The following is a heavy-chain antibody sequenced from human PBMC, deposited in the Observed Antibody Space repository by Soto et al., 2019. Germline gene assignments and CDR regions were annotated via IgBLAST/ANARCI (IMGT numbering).Heavy chain of an antibody. CDR3: ASLHDYYDFWSGYHWYFDL. J-gene: IGHJ2*01. D-gene: IGHD3-3*01. CDR1: GFTFSSYW. V-gene: IGHV3-74*01. CDR2: INSDGSST. Sequence: EVQLVESGGGLVQPGGSLRLSCAASGFTFSSYWKHWVRQAPGKGLVWVSRINSDGSSTSYADSVKGRFTISRDNAKNTLYLQMNSLRAEDTAVYYCASLHDYYDFWSGYHWYFDLWGRGTLVTVSS.